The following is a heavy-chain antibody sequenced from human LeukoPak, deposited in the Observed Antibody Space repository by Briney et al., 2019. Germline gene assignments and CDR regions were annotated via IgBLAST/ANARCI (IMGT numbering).Heavy chain of an antibody. CDR1: GFTFSSYG. CDR3: ARNFIWSFDY. Sequence: GGSLRLSCGASGFTFSSYGVHWVRQAPGKGLEWVALIYYDGSQTHYSDSVKGRFTISRDNSKNTVDLQMNSLRVEDTAVYYCARNFIWSFDYWGRGSPVTVSS. J-gene: IGHJ2*01. V-gene: IGHV3-33*01. CDR2: IYYDGSQT. D-gene: IGHD3-3*01.